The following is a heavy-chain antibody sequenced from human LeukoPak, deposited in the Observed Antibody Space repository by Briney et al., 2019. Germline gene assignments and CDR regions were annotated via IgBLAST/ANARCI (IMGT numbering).Heavy chain of an antibody. CDR1: GGSISSSSYY. V-gene: IGHV4-39*02. J-gene: IGHJ5*02. D-gene: IGHD6-19*01. CDR2: IYYSGST. Sequence: PSETLSLTRTVSGGSISSSSYYWGWIRQPPGKGLEWIGSIYYSGSTYYNPSLKSRVTISVDTSKNQFSLKLSSVAAADTAVYYCARDFGPPEARHPLPDPIAVAVKRTYNWFDPWGQGTLVTVSS. CDR3: ARDFGPPEARHPLPDPIAVAVKRTYNWFDP.